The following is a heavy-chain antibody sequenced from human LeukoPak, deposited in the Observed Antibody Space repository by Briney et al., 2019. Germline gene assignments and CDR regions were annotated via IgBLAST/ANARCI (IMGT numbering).Heavy chain of an antibody. V-gene: IGHV3-23*01. J-gene: IGHJ5*02. CDR1: GFTFSSYA. D-gene: IGHD6-19*01. CDR3: ARVAGWHWFDP. CDR2: FGTSGFDT. Sequence: GGSLRLSCVASGFTFSSYAMSWVRQAPGKGLEWVSSFGTSGFDTYYADIVKGRFTISRDNSKNTVYLQMNNMRVDDTAVYYCARVAGWHWFDPWGQGTLVTVSS.